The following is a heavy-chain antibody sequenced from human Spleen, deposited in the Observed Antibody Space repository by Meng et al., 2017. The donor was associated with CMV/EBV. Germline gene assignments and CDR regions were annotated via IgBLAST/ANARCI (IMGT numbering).Heavy chain of an antibody. CDR3: ARMISGSGGAFDI. V-gene: IGHV3-48*03. CDR1: GFTFSSYE. CDR2: ISSNGSTI. J-gene: IGHJ3*02. Sequence: GGSLRLSCAASGFTFSSYEMNWVRQAPGKGLEWVSYISSNGSTIYYADSVKGRFTISRDNAKNSLYLQMNSLRAEDTAVYYCARMISGSGGAFDIWGQGTMVTVSS. D-gene: IGHD3-10*01.